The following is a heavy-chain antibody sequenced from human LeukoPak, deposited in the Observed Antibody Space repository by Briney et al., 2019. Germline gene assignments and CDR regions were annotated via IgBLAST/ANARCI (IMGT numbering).Heavy chain of an antibody. CDR3: ARARWLQFFGV. CDR2: ISSSSSTI. J-gene: IGHJ6*04. CDR1: GVTFSSYS. Sequence: GGSLRLSCAASGVTFSSYSMNWVRQAPGKGLEWVSYISSSSSTIYYADSVKGRFTISRDNAKNSLYLQMNSLRAEDTAVYYCARARWLQFFGVCGKGTTVTVSS. D-gene: IGHD5-24*01. V-gene: IGHV3-48*04.